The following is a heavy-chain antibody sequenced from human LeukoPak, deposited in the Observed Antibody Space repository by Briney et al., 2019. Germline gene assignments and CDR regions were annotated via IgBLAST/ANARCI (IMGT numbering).Heavy chain of an antibody. Sequence: SETLSLTCTVSGGSISSGDYYWSWIRQPPGKGLEWIGYIYYSGSTYYNPSLKSRVTISVDTSKNQFSLKLSSVTAADTAVYYCARLRAGRRDDGPYYFDYWGQGTLVTVSS. CDR3: ARLRAGRRDDGPYYFDY. V-gene: IGHV4-30-4*01. J-gene: IGHJ4*02. CDR2: IYYSGST. CDR1: GGSISSGDYY. D-gene: IGHD3-10*01.